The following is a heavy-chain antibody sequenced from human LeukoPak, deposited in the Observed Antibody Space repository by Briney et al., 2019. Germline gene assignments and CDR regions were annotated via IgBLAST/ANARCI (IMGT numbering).Heavy chain of an antibody. Sequence: SQTLSLTCAMSGDSVSGDSACWGWIRQSPSRGLEWLGRTYYRSKWYSDYAESVKHRITINSDTSRNQFSLQLNSVTPEDTAVYYCTSAPPIVGANYFPRGGQGTLVTVSS. D-gene: IGHD1-26*01. CDR2: TYYRSKWYS. J-gene: IGHJ4*02. V-gene: IGHV6-1*01. CDR1: GDSVSGDSAC. CDR3: TSAPPIVGANYFPR.